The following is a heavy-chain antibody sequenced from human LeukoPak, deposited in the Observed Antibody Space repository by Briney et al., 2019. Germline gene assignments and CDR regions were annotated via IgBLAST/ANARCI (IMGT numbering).Heavy chain of an antibody. CDR3: ARVDPDSSSTLEVFDY. CDR1: GGSISSYY. Sequence: SETLSLTCTVSGGSISSYYWSWIRQPPGKGLEWIGYIYYSGSTNYNPSLKSRVTISVDTPKNQFSLKLSSVTAADTAVYYCARVDPDSSSTLEVFDYWAREPWSPSPQ. D-gene: IGHD6-6*01. J-gene: IGHJ4*02. V-gene: IGHV4-59*01. CDR2: IYYSGST.